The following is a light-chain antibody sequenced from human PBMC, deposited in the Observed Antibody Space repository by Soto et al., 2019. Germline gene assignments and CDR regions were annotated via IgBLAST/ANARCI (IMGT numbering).Light chain of an antibody. V-gene: IGLV1-44*01. CDR3: AAWDDSLNGRV. J-gene: IGLJ3*02. CDR2: SNN. CDR1: SSNIASNA. Sequence: QSVLTQPPSTSGTPGQRVTISCSGSSSNIASNAVNWYQQLPGTAPKLLIYSNNQRPSGVPDRISGSKSGTSASLAISGLQSEDEAEYYCAAWDDSLNGRVFGGGTKVTVL.